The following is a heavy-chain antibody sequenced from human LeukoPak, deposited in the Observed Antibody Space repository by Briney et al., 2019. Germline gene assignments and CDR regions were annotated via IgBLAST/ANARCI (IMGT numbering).Heavy chain of an antibody. CDR3: AKDGRGIAAAELDY. V-gene: IGHV3-21*01. J-gene: IGHJ4*02. CDR2: ISSSSSYI. CDR1: GFTFSSYS. D-gene: IGHD6-13*01. Sequence: GGSLRLSCAASGFTFSSYSMNWVRQAPGKGLEWVSSISSSSSYIYYADSVKGRFTISRDNAKNSLYLQMNSLRAEDTAVYYCAKDGRGIAAAELDYWGQGTLVTVSS.